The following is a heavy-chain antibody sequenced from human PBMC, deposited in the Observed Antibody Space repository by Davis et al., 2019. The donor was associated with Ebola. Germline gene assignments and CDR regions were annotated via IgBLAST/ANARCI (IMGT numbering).Heavy chain of an antibody. CDR1: GYTFTTYD. V-gene: IGHV1-69*04. CDR2: IIPILGIA. J-gene: IGHJ4*02. Sequence: GGSLRLSCKASGYTFTTYDINWVRQATGQGLEWMGRIIPILGIANYAQKFQGRVTITADKSTSTAYMELSSLRSEDTAVYYCARETYYYDSSGYYSVVGSDYWGQGTLVTVSS. D-gene: IGHD3-22*01. CDR3: ARETYYYDSSGYYSVVGSDY.